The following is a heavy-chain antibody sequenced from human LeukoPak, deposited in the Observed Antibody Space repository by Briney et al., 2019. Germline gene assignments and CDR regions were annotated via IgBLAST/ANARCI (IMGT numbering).Heavy chain of an antibody. Sequence: PSETLSLTCTVSRGSISTYYWSWVRQPPGKGLEWIGYISYTGSTNYNSSLKSRVTISVDTSKNQFSLKLSSETTADTAVYYCARLPILGASAYWGQGTLVTVSS. CDR1: RGSISTYY. D-gene: IGHD7-27*01. CDR3: ARLPILGASAY. J-gene: IGHJ4*02. V-gene: IGHV4-59*01. CDR2: ISYTGST.